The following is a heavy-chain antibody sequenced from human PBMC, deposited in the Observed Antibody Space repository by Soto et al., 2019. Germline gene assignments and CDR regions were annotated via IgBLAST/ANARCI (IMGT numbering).Heavy chain of an antibody. J-gene: IGHJ4*02. Sequence: EVQLVESGGGLVQPGGSLRLSCAASGFTFSSYWMSWVRQAPGKGLEWVANIKQDGSEKYYVDSVKGRFTISRDNAKNARYLQMNSLRAEDTAVYYCAREGYSSSWYDYWGQGTLVTVSS. V-gene: IGHV3-7*04. CDR1: GFTFSSYW. CDR3: AREGYSSSWYDY. D-gene: IGHD6-13*01. CDR2: IKQDGSEK.